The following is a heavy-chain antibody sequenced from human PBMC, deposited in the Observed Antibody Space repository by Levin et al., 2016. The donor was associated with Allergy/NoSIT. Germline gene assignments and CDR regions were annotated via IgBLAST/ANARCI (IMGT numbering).Heavy chain of an antibody. CDR2: INHSGST. CDR3: AAGIEWFGELGNWFDP. Sequence: SETLSLTCAVYGGSFSGYYWSWIRQPPGKGLEWIGEINHSGSTNYNPSLKSRVTISVDTSKNQFSLKLSSVTAADTAVYYCAAGIEWFGELGNWFDPWGQGTLVTVSS. D-gene: IGHD3-10*01. CDR1: GGSFSGYY. V-gene: IGHV4-34*01. J-gene: IGHJ5*02.